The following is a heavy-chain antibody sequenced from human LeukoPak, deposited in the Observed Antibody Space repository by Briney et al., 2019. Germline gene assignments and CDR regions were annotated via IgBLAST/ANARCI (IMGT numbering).Heavy chain of an antibody. D-gene: IGHD2-2*02. CDR2: IIPIFGTA. CDR3: ASGADIVVVPAAIRGHNYHYGMDV. Sequence: SVKVSCKASGGTFSSYAISWVRQAPGQGLEWMGGIIPIFGTANYAQKFQGRVTITADESTSTAYMELSSLRSEDTAVYYCASGADIVVVPAAIRGHNYHYGMDVWGQGTTVTVSS. J-gene: IGHJ6*02. CDR1: GGTFSSYA. V-gene: IGHV1-69*01.